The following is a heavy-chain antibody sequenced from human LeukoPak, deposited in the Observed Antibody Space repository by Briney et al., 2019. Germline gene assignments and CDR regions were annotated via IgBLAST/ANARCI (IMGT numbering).Heavy chain of an antibody. CDR1: GFTFSGYA. Sequence: PGGSLRLSCAVSGFTFSGYAMSWVRQAPGKGLEWVSSISAGGSSSYYADSVKGRFTISRDNAKNSLYLQMNSLRAEDTAVYYCARDSSGWYFFDYWGQGTLVTVSS. CDR2: ISAGGSSS. CDR3: ARDSSGWYFFDY. J-gene: IGHJ4*02. V-gene: IGHV3-23*01. D-gene: IGHD6-19*01.